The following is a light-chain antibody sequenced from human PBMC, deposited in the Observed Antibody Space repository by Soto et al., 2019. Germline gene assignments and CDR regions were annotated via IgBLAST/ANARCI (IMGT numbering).Light chain of an antibody. CDR2: DAS. Sequence: EIVLTQSPASLSLSPGERATVSCRASQSVSNYLGWYQQKPGQAPRLVIYDASSRATGIPARFSGSGSGTDLTLTISSLEPEDFAIYYGQQRSNWPLTFGQGTRLEIK. J-gene: IGKJ5*01. V-gene: IGKV3-11*01. CDR1: QSVSNY. CDR3: QQRSNWPLT.